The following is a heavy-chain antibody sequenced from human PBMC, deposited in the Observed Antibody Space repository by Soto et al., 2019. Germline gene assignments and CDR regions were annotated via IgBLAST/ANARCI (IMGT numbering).Heavy chain of an antibody. CDR2: ISVYNGNT. Sequence: ASVKVSCKASGYTFTSYGVSWVRQAPGQGLEWMGWISVYNGNTKYAQKLQGRVTMTTDTSTSTAYMELRGLRSDGTAVYYCARSGRPGYYYYIMDVWGQGTTVTVS. V-gene: IGHV1-18*01. CDR1: GYTFTSYG. J-gene: IGHJ6*02. D-gene: IGHD3-10*01. CDR3: ARSGRPGYYYYIMDV.